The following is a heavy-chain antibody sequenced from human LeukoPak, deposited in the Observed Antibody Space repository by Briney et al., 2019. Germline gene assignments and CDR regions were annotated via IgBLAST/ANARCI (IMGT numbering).Heavy chain of an antibody. CDR1: GFTFRAFG. V-gene: IGHV3-30*19. D-gene: IGHD3-10*01. Sequence: GGSLRLSCAASGFTFRAFGMHWVRQAPGKGLEWVAVISYDGSNKYYADSVKGRFTISRDNSENTLYLQMNSLRAEDTAVYYCTRDPERRVRGVLQPYYFDYWGQGTLVTVSS. J-gene: IGHJ4*02. CDR3: TRDPERRVRGVLQPYYFDY. CDR2: ISYDGSNK.